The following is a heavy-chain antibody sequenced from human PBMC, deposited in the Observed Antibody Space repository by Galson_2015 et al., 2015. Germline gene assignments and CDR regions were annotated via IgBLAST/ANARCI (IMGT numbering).Heavy chain of an antibody. Sequence: SLRLSCAASGFAFSGYSMNWVRQAPGKGLEWVSSISSSSSYIYYADSVKGRFTISRDNAKNSLYLQMNSLRAEDTAMYYCARPRGTGSAVTGYSNWYFDLWGRGTLVTVSS. CDR1: GFAFSGYS. CDR3: ARPRGTGSAVTGYSNWYFDL. J-gene: IGHJ2*01. V-gene: IGHV3-21*04. D-gene: IGHD3-9*01. CDR2: ISSSSSYI.